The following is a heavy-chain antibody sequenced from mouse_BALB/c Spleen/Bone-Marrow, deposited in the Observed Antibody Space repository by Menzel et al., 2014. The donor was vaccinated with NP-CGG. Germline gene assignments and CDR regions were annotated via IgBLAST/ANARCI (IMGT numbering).Heavy chain of an antibody. D-gene: IGHD2-3*01. CDR1: GYAFTDYL. J-gene: IGHJ2*01. CDR3: ARYDGYFGY. V-gene: IGHV1-54*01. CDR2: INPGSGST. Sequence: VKLMESGAELVRPGTSVKVSCKASGYAFTDYLMEWLKQRPGQGLEWIGVINPGSGSTNYNEKFKDKATLIADKSSSTAYMQLSSLTSDDSAVYFCARYDGYFGYWGQGTILTVSS.